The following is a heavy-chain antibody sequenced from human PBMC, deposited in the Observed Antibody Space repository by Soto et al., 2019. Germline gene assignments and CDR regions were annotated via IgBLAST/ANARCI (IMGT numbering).Heavy chain of an antibody. Sequence: GGSLRLSCAASGFTFSSYAMSWVRQAPGKGLEWVSAISGSGGSTYYADSVKGRFTISRDNSKNTLYLQMNSLRAEDTAVYYCAGVMRYGGEYYFDYWGQGTLVTVSS. J-gene: IGHJ4*02. CDR2: ISGSGGST. V-gene: IGHV3-23*01. CDR3: AGVMRYGGEYYFDY. CDR1: GFTFSSYA. D-gene: IGHD3-10*01.